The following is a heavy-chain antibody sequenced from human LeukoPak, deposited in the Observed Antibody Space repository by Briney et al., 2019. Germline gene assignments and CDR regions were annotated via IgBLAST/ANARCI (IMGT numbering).Heavy chain of an antibody. V-gene: IGHV3-21*01. D-gene: IGHD3-22*01. CDR1: GFTFSSYA. CDR3: ARDRSSGYAFDI. Sequence: GGSLRLSCAASGFTFSSYAMSWVRQAPGKGLEWVSSISSSSSYIYYADSVKGRFTISRDNAKNSLYLQMNSLRAEDTAVYYCARDRSSGYAFDIWGQGTMVTVSS. CDR2: ISSSSSYI. J-gene: IGHJ3*02.